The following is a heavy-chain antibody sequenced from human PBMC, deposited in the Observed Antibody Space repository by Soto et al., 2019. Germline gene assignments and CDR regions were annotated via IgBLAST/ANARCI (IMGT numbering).Heavy chain of an antibody. V-gene: IGHV3-48*03. J-gene: IGHJ4*02. CDR3: TRIHNNSNDAHFDS. Sequence: EVQLVESGGGLVQPGGSLRLSCIGSGFTFSSYEMNWVRQAPGKGLEWISYIGGRDGSKFYADSVQGRFTISRDNARNALYLQMDSLPAADTDVYYCTRIHNNSNDAHFDSWGQGTLVTVSP. CDR2: IGGRDGSK. D-gene: IGHD1-1*01. CDR1: GFTFSSYE.